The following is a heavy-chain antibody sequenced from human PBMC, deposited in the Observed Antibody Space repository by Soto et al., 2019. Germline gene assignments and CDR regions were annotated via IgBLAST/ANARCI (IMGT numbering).Heavy chain of an antibody. CDR1: GGSISSSSYY. V-gene: IGHV4-39*01. D-gene: IGHD2-15*01. J-gene: IGHJ4*02. Sequence: QLQLQESGPGLVKPSETLSLTCTVSGGSISSSSYYWGWIRQPPGKGLEWIGSIYYSGSTYYNPSLKSRVTISVDTSKNQFSLKLSSVTAADTAVYYCARHTRYCSGGSCPFDYWGQGTLVTVSS. CDR3: ARHTRYCSGGSCPFDY. CDR2: IYYSGST.